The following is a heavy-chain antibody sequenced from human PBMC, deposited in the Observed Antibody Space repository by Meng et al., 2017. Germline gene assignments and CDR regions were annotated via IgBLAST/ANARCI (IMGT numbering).Heavy chain of an antibody. Sequence: QGQLQQWGAGLLKPSETLSLTCAVYGGSFSGYYWSWRRQPPGKGLEWIGEINHSGSTNYNPSLKSRVTISVDTSKNQFSLKLSSVTAADTAVYYCARTEDNWFDPWGQGTLVTVSS. CDR2: INHSGST. CDR1: GGSFSGYY. V-gene: IGHV4-34*01. D-gene: IGHD1-14*01. J-gene: IGHJ5*02. CDR3: ARTEDNWFDP.